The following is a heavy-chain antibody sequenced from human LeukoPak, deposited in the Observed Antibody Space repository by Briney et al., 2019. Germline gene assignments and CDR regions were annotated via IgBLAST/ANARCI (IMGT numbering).Heavy chain of an antibody. CDR1: GYTFSTYG. CDR3: AKVGYTSVWPSGDY. J-gene: IGHJ4*02. D-gene: IGHD6-19*01. V-gene: IGHV1-18*01. CDR2: ITAYNGNT. Sequence: ASVKVSYKASGYTFSTYGISWVRQAPGQGLEWMGWITAYNGNTNYAQKFQGGVTMTADTSTSTAYMELRSLRSDDTAVYYCAKVGYTSVWPSGDYWGQGTLVTVSS.